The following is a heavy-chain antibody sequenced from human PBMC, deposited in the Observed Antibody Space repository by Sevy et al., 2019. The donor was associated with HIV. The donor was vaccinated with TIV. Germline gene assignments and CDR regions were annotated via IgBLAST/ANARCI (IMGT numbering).Heavy chain of an antibody. CDR2: ISYDGSYK. J-gene: IGHJ4*02. CDR3: TRDAGYDIAWSPPDY. V-gene: IGHV3-30-3*01. Sequence: GGSLRLSCAASGFTFRTYALHWVRQAPGKGLEWVAVISYDGSYKNYADSVKGRFTISRDNSKNTLYLQMNSLRADDSAFYYCTRDAGYDIAWSPPDYWGQGTLVTVSS. CDR1: GFTFRTYA. D-gene: IGHD3-9*01.